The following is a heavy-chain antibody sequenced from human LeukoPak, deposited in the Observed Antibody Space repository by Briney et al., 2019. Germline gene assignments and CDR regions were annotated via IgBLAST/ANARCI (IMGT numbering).Heavy chain of an antibody. D-gene: IGHD1/OR15-1a*01. CDR3: ARGNLYSEQPRGYYYFDY. Sequence: SETLSLTCAVYGGSFSGYYWSLIRQPRQPPGKGLEWIGEINHSGSTNYNPSLKSRVTISLDTSKNQFPLKLSSVTAADTAVYYCARGNLYSEQPRGYYYFDYWGQGTLVTVSS. CDR2: INHSGST. CDR1: GGSFSGYY. V-gene: IGHV4-34*01. J-gene: IGHJ4*02.